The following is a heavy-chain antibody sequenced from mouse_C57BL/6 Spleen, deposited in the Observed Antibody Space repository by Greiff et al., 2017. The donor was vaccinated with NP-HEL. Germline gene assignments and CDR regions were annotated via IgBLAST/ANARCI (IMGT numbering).Heavy chain of an antibody. CDR1: GYSITSGYY. V-gene: IGHV3-6*01. J-gene: IGHJ2*01. CDR2: ISYDGSN. CDR3: AREDGYSNFDY. Sequence: EVQLQESGPGLVKPSQSLSLTCSVTGYSITSGYYWNWIRQFPGNKLEWMGYISYDGSNNYNPSLKNRISITRDISKNQFFLKLNSVTTEDTATYYCAREDGYSNFDYWGQGTTLTVSS. D-gene: IGHD2-3*01.